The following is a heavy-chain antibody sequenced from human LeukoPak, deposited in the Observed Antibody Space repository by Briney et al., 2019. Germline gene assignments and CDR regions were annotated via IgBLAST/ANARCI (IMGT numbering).Heavy chain of an antibody. D-gene: IGHD1-26*01. Sequence: GGSLRLSCAASGFTFSTYAMSWVRQTPGKGLEWVSTVLSSGGYTYYADSVKGRFTISRDNSKNTLYLQMNSLRAEDTALYYCAKDVLSGIYEYWGQGTLVTVSS. CDR1: GFTFSTYA. CDR3: AKDVLSGIYEY. CDR2: VLSSGGYT. V-gene: IGHV3-23*01. J-gene: IGHJ4*02.